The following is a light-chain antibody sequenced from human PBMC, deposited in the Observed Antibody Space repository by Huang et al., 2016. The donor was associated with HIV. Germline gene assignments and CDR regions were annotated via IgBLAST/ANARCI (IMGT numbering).Light chain of an antibody. V-gene: IGKV3-20*01. Sequence: EIVLTQSPGTLSLSPGERATLSCRASQTGSNNYLAWYQQKPGQPPRLLIYGVSSRATGIPDRFSGSGSGTDFTLTISRLEPEDFAVYYCHQYGTSPRTFGQGTKLEIK. J-gene: IGKJ2*01. CDR3: HQYGTSPRT. CDR2: GVS. CDR1: QTGSNNY.